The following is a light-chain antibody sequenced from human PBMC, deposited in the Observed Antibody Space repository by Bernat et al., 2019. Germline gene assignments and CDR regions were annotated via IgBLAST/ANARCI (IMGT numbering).Light chain of an antibody. Sequence: QSALTQPPSASGSPGQSVTIPCTGTSSDVGSYNRVSWYQQPPGTAPKLMICEVNNRPSEVPDRFSGSKSSNTASLTISVLQAEDEADYYCCSYTTTNTWVCGGGTKLTVL. CDR1: SSDVGSYNR. V-gene: IGLV2-18*02. J-gene: IGLJ3*02. CDR2: EVN. CDR3: CSYTTTNTWV.